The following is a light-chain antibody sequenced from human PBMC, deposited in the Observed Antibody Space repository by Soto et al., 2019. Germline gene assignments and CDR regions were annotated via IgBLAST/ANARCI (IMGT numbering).Light chain of an antibody. V-gene: IGLV1-44*01. J-gene: IGLJ2*01. CDR1: SSNIGSNT. Sequence: QSVLTQPPSASGAPGQRVTISCSGSSSNIGSNTVHWYQQLPGTAPKLLISSNNQRPSGVPDRFSGSKSGTSASLAISGLQSEDEADYYCAAWDDSLSGVVFGGGTKVTVL. CDR3: AAWDDSLSGVV. CDR2: SNN.